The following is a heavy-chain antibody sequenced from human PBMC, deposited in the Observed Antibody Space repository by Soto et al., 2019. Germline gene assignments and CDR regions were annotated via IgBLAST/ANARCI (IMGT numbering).Heavy chain of an antibody. J-gene: IGHJ5*02. CDR1: GYSFTSNV. CDR3: SRGYYYDSSGYYLDR. V-gene: IGHV1-3*01. CDR2: IKPGTRPT. D-gene: IGHD3-22*01. Sequence: QVRLLQSGAVAMKTGASVELSCEAPGYSFTSNVIHWLRQAPGESLEWLGWIKPGTRPTKYLQTLQDRVTISRDTSAKIVNLEMRSLRSEDTAVYYCSRGYYYDSSGYYLDRWGKGTLVTVSS.